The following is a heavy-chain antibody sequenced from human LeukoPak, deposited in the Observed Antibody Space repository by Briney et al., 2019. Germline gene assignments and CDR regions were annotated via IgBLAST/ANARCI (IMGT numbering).Heavy chain of an antibody. CDR3: ARGYCSGTSCSYYHGMDV. V-gene: IGHV3-48*03. J-gene: IGHJ6*02. Sequence: GGTLRLSCAASGFTFSSYELNWVRQAPGRGLEWVSDICGSGSTKYYADSVKGRSTIYRDNAHNSLYLQMNSLRGEDTAVYYCARGYCSGTSCSYYHGMDVWGQGTTVTVSS. CDR2: ICGSGSTK. D-gene: IGHD2-15*01. CDR1: GFTFSSYE.